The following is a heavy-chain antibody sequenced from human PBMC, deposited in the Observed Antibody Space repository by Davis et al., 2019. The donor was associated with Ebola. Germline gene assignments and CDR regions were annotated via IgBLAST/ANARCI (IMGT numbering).Heavy chain of an antibody. CDR3: ARFTYYYDSSGFDP. D-gene: IGHD3-22*01. CDR2: INHSGST. CDR1: GGSFSGYY. Sequence: SETLSLTCAASGGSFSGYYWSWIRQPPGKGLEWIGEINHSGSTNYNPSLKSRVTISVDTSKKQFSLKLSSVTAADTAVYYCARFTYYYDSSGFDPWGQGTLVTVSS. J-gene: IGHJ5*02. V-gene: IGHV4-34*01.